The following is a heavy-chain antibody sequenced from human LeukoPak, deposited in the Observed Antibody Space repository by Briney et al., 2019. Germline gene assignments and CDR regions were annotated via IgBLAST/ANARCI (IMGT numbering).Heavy chain of an antibody. J-gene: IGHJ4*02. Sequence: GGSLRLSCAASGFTFSSYAMSWVRQAPGKGLEWVSAISGSGGSTYYADSVKGRFTISRDNAKNSLYLQMNSLRAEDTAVYFCARDDTALSLFDYWGQGTLVTVSS. CDR1: GFTFSSYA. CDR3: ARDDTALSLFDY. V-gene: IGHV3-23*01. CDR2: ISGSGGST. D-gene: IGHD5-18*01.